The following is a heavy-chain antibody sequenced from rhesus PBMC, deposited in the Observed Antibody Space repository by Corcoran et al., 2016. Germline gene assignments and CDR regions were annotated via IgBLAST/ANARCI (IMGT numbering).Heavy chain of an antibody. CDR3: AKYGSSYNCGLDS. J-gene: IGHJ6*01. CDR2: SYPGDSVT. CDR1: GYSFTSSC. V-gene: IGHV5S1*01. D-gene: IGHD4-29*01. Sequence: EVQLVQSGAEVTRPGESLRISCKTSGYSFTSSCIIWVRQMPGHGREWMVSSYPGDSVTRYNPSFRGQVTISAEKSISTTYLQWSSLKAADNATYYCAKYGSSYNCGLDSWGQGVVVTVSS.